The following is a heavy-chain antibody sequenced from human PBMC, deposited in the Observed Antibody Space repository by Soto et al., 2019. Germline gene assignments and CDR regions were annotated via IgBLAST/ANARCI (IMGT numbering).Heavy chain of an antibody. V-gene: IGHV1-69*02. D-gene: IGHD3-3*01. Sequence: QVQLVQAGAEVKKPGSSVKVSCKASGGTFSSYTISWVRQAPGQGREWMGRIIPILGIANYAQKFQVRVTINADKATSAAYMELSSLRSEDTAVYYCAWGYDFWSDIWGQGTMVTVSS. CDR3: AWGYDFWSDI. J-gene: IGHJ3*02. CDR1: GGTFSSYT. CDR2: IIPILGIA.